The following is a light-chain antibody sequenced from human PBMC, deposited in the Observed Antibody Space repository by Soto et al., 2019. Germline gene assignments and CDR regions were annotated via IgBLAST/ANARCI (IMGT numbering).Light chain of an antibody. CDR2: GAS. J-gene: IGKJ1*01. V-gene: IGKV3-15*01. CDR1: QSVSSN. Sequence: EIVMTQSRATLSVSPGERATLSCRASQSVSSNLAWYQQKPGLAPRLLIYGASTRATGIPARFSGSGSGTEVTLTISSLQSEDFAVYYGQQYNNWPRTFGQGTKVEIK. CDR3: QQYNNWPRT.